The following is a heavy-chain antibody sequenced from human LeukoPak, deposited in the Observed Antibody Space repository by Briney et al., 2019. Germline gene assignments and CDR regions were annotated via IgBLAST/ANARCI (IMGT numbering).Heavy chain of an antibody. J-gene: IGHJ4*02. CDR3: ASLPVWFLFDY. CDR1: GFTFSSYE. Sequence: PGGSLRLSCAASGFTFSSYEMNWVRQAPGKGLEWVSYISSSGSTIYYADSVKGRFTISRDNAKNSLYLQMNSLRAEDTAVYYCASLPVWFLFDYWGQGTLATVSS. V-gene: IGHV3-48*03. CDR2: ISSSGSTI. D-gene: IGHD3-10*01.